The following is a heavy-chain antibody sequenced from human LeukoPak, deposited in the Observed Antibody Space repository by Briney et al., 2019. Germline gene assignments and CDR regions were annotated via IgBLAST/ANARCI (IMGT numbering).Heavy chain of an antibody. Sequence: ASVKVSCKVSGYTLTELSMHWVRQAPGKGLEWMGGFDPEDGETTYAQKFQGRVTMTEDTSTDTAYMELSSLRSEDTAVYYCATDDSSASYYGDAFDIWGQGTMVTVSS. CDR1: GYTLTELS. CDR3: ATDDSSASYYGDAFDI. V-gene: IGHV1-24*01. CDR2: FDPEDGET. J-gene: IGHJ3*02. D-gene: IGHD1-26*01.